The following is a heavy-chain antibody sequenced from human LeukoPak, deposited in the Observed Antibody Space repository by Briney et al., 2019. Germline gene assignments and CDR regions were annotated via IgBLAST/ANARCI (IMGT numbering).Heavy chain of an antibody. V-gene: IGHV3-30*02. CDR1: GFTFSSYG. CDR3: AKEQRDWNYGVFDY. J-gene: IGHJ4*02. D-gene: IGHD1-7*01. CDR2: IHHDGSNK. Sequence: GGSLRLSCAASGFTFSSYGMHWVRQAPGKGLDWVAFIHHDGSNKYYADSVKGRFTISRDNSKNMLYLQMNSLRAEDTAEYYCAKEQRDWNYGVFDYWGQGTQVTVSS.